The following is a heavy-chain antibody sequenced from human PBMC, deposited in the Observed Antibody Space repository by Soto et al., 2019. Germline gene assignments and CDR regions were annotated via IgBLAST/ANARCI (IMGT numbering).Heavy chain of an antibody. CDR1: GCKFSFCA. V-gene: IGHV3-30-3*01. D-gene: IGHD2-2*01. J-gene: IGHJ4*02. CDR3: ARVGCSSIWCVTQFDX. CDR2: ISFDGNNI. Sequence: WGSLRVSFASSGCKFSFCAMHWVRQTPGKGLEGVSLISFDGNNICYADSVRGRFIISIDSASSMLYLEMNNRKPEDSAIYYCARVGCSSIWCVTQFDXWGQGTLVTVSX.